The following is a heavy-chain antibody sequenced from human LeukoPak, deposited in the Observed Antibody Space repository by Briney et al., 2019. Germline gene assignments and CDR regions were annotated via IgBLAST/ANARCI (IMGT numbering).Heavy chain of an antibody. CDR1: GSSISSGGYS. V-gene: IGHV4-30-2*01. D-gene: IGHD4-17*01. CDR3: ARGKMTTVTGEAFDI. Sequence: SETLSLTCAVSGSSISSGGYSWSWIRQPPGKGLEWIGYIYHSGSTYYNPSLKSRVTISVDRSKNQFSLKLSSVTAADTAVYYCARGKMTTVTGEAFDIWGQGTMVTVSS. CDR2: IYHSGST. J-gene: IGHJ3*02.